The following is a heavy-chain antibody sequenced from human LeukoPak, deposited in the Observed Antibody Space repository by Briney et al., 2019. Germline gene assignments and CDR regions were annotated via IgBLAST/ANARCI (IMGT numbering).Heavy chain of an antibody. D-gene: IGHD2-8*01. Sequence: HGGSLRVSCGAPGFTFRKGLMSWVRQAPGKGLEWVGRIKSKSDGGTTDYAAPVKGRFTISRDDSKNTVYLQMNSLKTEDTAVYHCTTDNGYGPFPIFAFWGQGTLVTVSS. J-gene: IGHJ4*02. CDR3: TTDNGYGPFPIFAF. CDR2: IKSKSDGGTT. CDR1: GFTFRKGL. V-gene: IGHV3-15*01.